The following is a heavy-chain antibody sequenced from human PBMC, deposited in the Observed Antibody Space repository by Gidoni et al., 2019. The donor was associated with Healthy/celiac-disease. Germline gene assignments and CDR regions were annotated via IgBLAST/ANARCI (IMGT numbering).Heavy chain of an antibody. CDR2: ISWTSGII. D-gene: IGHD3-3*01. CDR1: GCNFAGYA. J-gene: IGHJ6*02. Sequence: EVQLVEAGGGVVQPGRYLRRSCAASGCNFAGYARHWVRQAPGKGLECVSGISWTSGIIVYADSVRGRFTISRDNAKNSLYLHMHSLRAEDPALYYCAKDTVGACPGFSYYVMDVWGQGTTVTFSS. V-gene: IGHV3-9*01. CDR3: AKDTVGACPGFSYYVMDV.